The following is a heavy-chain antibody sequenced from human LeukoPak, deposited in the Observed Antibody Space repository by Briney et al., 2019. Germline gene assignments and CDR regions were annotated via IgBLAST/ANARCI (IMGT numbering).Heavy chain of an antibody. CDR3: ARQSSRYSSSWNRFDP. D-gene: IGHD6-13*01. V-gene: IGHV4-59*08. Sequence: SETLSLTCTVSGGSISSYYWSWIRQPPGKGLEWIGYIYYSGSTNYNLSLKSRATISVDTSKNQFSLKLSSVTAADTAVYYCARQSSRYSSSWNRFDPWGQGTLVTVSS. J-gene: IGHJ5*02. CDR2: IYYSGST. CDR1: GGSISSYY.